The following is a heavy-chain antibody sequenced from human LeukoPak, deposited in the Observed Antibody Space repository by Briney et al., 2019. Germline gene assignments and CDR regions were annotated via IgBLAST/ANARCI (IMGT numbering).Heavy chain of an antibody. CDR2: IYYSGST. CDR3: ARLAVPVQNSSGYL. V-gene: IGHV4-39*01. Sequence: PSQTLSLTCTVSGGSISSSSYYWGWIRQPPGKGLEWIGSIYYSGSTYYNPSLKSRVTISVDTSKNQFSLKLSSVTAADTAVYYCARLAVPVQNSSGYLWGQGTLVTVSS. CDR1: GGSISSSSYY. J-gene: IGHJ4*02. D-gene: IGHD3-22*01.